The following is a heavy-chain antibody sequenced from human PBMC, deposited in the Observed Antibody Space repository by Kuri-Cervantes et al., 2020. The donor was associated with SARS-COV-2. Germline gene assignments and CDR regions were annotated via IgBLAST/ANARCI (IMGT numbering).Heavy chain of an antibody. J-gene: IGHJ2*01. V-gene: IGHV4-4*07. CDR1: GGSISSYY. D-gene: IGHD3-3*01. CDR2: IYTSGST. CDR3: ARVLANFWSGSDWYFDL. Sequence: SETLSLTCTVSGGSISSYYWSWIRQPAGKGLEWIGRIYTSGSTNYNPSLKSRVTMSVDTSKNQFSLKLSSVTAADTAVYYCARVLANFWSGSDWYFDLWGRGTLVTVSS.